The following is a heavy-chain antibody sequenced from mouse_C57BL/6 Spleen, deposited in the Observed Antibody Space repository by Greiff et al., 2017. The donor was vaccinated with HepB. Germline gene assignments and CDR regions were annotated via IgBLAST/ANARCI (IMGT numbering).Heavy chain of an antibody. Sequence: QVQLQQPGAELVKPGASVKLSCKASGYTFTSYWMHWVKQRPGQGLEWIGMIHPNSGSTNYNEKFKSKATLTVDKSSSTAYMQLSSLTSEDSAVYYCARGAYYSNYVDDWGQGTTLTVSS. CDR1: GYTFTSYW. CDR2: IHPNSGST. J-gene: IGHJ2*01. CDR3: ARGAYYSNYVDD. V-gene: IGHV1-64*01. D-gene: IGHD2-5*01.